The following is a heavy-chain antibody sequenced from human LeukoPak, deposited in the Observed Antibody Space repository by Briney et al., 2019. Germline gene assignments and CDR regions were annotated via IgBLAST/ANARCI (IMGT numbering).Heavy chain of an antibody. Sequence: SETLSLTCTVSGGSLSLYYWNWIRQPAGKGLEWIGRIFTSGISNHNPSLKSRVTMSVDTSKSQFSLNLSSVTAADTAVYYSARESSGTYYNPLGYMDVWGKGTTVTVSS. J-gene: IGHJ6*03. V-gene: IGHV4-4*07. CDR3: ARESSGTYYNPLGYMDV. CDR1: GGSLSLYY. D-gene: IGHD3-10*01. CDR2: IFTSGIS.